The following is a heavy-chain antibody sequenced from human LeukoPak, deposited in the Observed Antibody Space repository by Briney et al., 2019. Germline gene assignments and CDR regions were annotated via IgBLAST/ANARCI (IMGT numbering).Heavy chain of an antibody. J-gene: IGHJ4*02. D-gene: IGHD3-22*01. Sequence: SQTLSLTCTVFGGSISSGSYYWSWIRQPAGKRLEWIGRIYTSGSTNYNPSLKSRVTISVDTSKNQFSLKLSSVTAADTAVYYCARARGYYDSSGYYGTFDYWGQGTLVTVSS. V-gene: IGHV4-61*02. CDR1: GGSISSGSYY. CDR3: ARARGYYDSSGYYGTFDY. CDR2: IYTSGST.